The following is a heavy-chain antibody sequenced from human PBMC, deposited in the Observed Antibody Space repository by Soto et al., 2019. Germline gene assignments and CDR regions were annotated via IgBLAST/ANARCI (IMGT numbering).Heavy chain of an antibody. Sequence: LSLTCAVYGGSFSGYYWSWIRQPPGKGLEWIGEINHSGSTNYNPSLKSRVTISVDTPKNQFSLKLSSVTAADTAVYYCARGYKYGMDVWGQGTTVTVSS. J-gene: IGHJ6*02. D-gene: IGHD1-20*01. CDR1: GGSFSGYY. V-gene: IGHV4-34*01. CDR2: INHSGST. CDR3: ARGYKYGMDV.